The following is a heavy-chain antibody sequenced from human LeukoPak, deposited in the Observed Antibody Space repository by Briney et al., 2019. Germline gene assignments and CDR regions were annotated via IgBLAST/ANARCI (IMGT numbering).Heavy chain of an antibody. CDR2: VDQTGSP. J-gene: IGHJ6*03. CDR3: AIDLGGYPFFMDV. D-gene: IGHD2-15*01. CDR1: GGSLRSDRHN. V-gene: IGHV4-39*07. Sequence: AETLSLTCSVSGGSLRSDRHNWAWVRQSADKGLEHIGSVDQTGSPYYNPPLKSRVTISVDTSNKQFSLNLTSVTAADTAVYYCAIDLGGYPFFMDVWGKGITVTVSS.